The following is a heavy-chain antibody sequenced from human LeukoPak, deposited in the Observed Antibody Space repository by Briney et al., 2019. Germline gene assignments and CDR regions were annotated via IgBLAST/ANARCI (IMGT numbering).Heavy chain of an antibody. CDR2: MTPNSGNT. V-gene: IGHV1-8*01. CDR1: GYTFTSYD. Sequence: ASVKVSCKASGYTFTSYDINWVRQATGQGLEWMGWMTPNSGNTGYAQKFQGRVTMTRNTSISTAYMELSSLRSEDTAVYYCASLGVVPAGPYYYYYGMDVWGQGTMVTVSS. D-gene: IGHD2-2*01. CDR3: ASLGVVPAGPYYYYYGMDV. J-gene: IGHJ6*02.